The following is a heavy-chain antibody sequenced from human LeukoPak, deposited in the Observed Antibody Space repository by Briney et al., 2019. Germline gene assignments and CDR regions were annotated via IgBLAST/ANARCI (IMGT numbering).Heavy chain of an antibody. CDR1: GFTFSSYA. CDR3: AKDRAGYCSSTSCPRGMDV. CDR2: ISGSGGST. D-gene: IGHD2-2*01. Sequence: GASLRLSYAASGFTFSSYAMSWVRQAPGKGLEWVSAISGSGGSTYYADSVKGRFTISRDNSKNTLYLQMNSLRAEDTAVYYCAKDRAGYCSSTSCPRGMDVWGQGTTVTVSS. J-gene: IGHJ6*02. V-gene: IGHV3-23*01.